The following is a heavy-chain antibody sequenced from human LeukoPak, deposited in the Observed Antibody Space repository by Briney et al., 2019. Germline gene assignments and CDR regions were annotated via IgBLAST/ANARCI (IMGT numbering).Heavy chain of an antibody. CDR1: GFTFSTYA. V-gene: IGHV3-30-3*01. J-gene: IGHJ3*02. D-gene: IGHD7-27*01. CDR3: AREILTGYAFDI. CDR2: ISYDGTNK. Sequence: PGRSLRLSCAASGFTFSTYAMHWVRQAPGKGLEWVAFISYDGTNKYCADSVKGRFTISRDNSKSTLYLQMNSLRAEDTALYYCAREILTGYAFDIWGQGTMVTVSS.